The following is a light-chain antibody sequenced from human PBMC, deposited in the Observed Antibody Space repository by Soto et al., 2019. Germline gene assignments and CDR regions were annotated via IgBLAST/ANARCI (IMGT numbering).Light chain of an antibody. CDR2: SNN. CDR3: AAWDDSVYV. Sequence: QSALTQPPSVSGTPGQRVTISCSGSSSNIGSNTVNWYQQLPGTAPKLLIYSNNQRPSGVPDRFSGSKSGTSASLAISGLQSEDEADYYCAAWDDSVYVFGTGTKLTVL. V-gene: IGLV1-44*01. CDR1: SSNIGSNT. J-gene: IGLJ1*01.